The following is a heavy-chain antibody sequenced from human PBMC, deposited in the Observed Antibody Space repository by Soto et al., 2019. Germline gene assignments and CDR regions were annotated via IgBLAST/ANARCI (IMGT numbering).Heavy chain of an antibody. CDR3: ATVAVATIYNWFDP. CDR1: GYTLTELS. V-gene: IGHV1-24*01. Sequence: GASVKVSCKVSGYTLTELSMHWVRQAPGKGVEWMGGFDPEDGETIYAQKFQGRVTMTEDTSTDTAYMELSSLRSEDTAVYYCATVAVATIYNWFDPWGQGTLVTVS. D-gene: IGHD5-12*01. J-gene: IGHJ5*02. CDR2: FDPEDGET.